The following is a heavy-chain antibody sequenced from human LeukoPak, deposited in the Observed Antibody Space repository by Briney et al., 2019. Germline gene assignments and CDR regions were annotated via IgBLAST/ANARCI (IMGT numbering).Heavy chain of an antibody. Sequence: SSGTLSLTCAVYGGSLSGYYWSWIRQPPGKGLEWIGEINHSGSTNYNPSLKSRVTISVDTSKNQFSLKLSSVTAADTAVYYCARAFYCSSTSCYGEFDYWGQGTLVTVSS. D-gene: IGHD2-2*01. V-gene: IGHV4-34*01. CDR2: INHSGST. CDR1: GGSLSGYY. CDR3: ARAFYCSSTSCYGEFDY. J-gene: IGHJ4*02.